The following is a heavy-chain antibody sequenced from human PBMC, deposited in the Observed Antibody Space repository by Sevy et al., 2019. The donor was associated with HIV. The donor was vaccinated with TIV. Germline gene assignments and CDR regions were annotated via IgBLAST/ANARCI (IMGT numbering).Heavy chain of an antibody. CDR2: IYYSGST. Sequence: SETLSLTCSVSAGSLSGHYWSWIRQPPGRGLEWIGYIYYSGSTNYNPSLKSRVIISVDMSKNQFSLSLNSVTAADAAVYYCARDNQYGDYFDYWGQGTLVTVSS. D-gene: IGHD4-17*01. CDR1: AGSLSGHY. CDR3: ARDNQYGDYFDY. V-gene: IGHV4-59*11. J-gene: IGHJ4*02.